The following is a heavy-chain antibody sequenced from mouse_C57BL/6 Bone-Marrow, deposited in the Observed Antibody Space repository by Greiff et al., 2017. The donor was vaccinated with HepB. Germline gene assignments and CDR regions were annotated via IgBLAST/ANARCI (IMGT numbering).Heavy chain of an antibody. V-gene: IGHV5-4*01. J-gene: IGHJ2*01. CDR2: ISDGGSYT. D-gene: IGHD1-1*01. CDR3: AKEAPDGSSSPYYFDY. Sequence: DVMLVESGGGLVKPGGSLKLSCAASGFTFSSYAMSWVRQTPEKRLEWVATISDGGSYTYYPDNVKGRFTISRDNAKNNLYLQMSHLKSEDTAMYYCAKEAPDGSSSPYYFDYWGQGTTLTVSS. CDR1: GFTFSSYA.